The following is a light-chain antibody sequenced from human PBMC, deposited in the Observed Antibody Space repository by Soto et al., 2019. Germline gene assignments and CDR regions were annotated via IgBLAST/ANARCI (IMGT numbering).Light chain of an antibody. J-gene: IGLJ2*01. V-gene: IGLV9-49*01. CDR1: SGYSNYK. Sequence: QLVLTQPPSASASLGASVTLTCTLSSGYSNYKVDWYQQRPGKGPRFVMRVGTGGIVGSKGDGIPDRFSVLGSGLNRYLTIKNIQEEDESDYHCGADHGSGSNFHAVFGGGTKVTVL. CDR2: VGTGGIVG. CDR3: GADHGSGSNFHAV.